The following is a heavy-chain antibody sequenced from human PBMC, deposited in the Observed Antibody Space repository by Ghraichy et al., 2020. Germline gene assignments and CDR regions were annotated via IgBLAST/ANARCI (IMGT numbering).Heavy chain of an antibody. D-gene: IGHD3-3*01. Sequence: SETLSLTCTVSGGSISSYYWSWIRQPAGKGLEWIGRIYTSGSTNYNPSLKSRVTMSVDTSKNQFSLKLSSVTAADTAVYYCARGTPPAGYDFWSGAYYFDYWGQGTLVTVSS. CDR3: ARGTPPAGYDFWSGAYYFDY. CDR2: IYTSGST. CDR1: GGSISSYY. J-gene: IGHJ4*02. V-gene: IGHV4-4*07.